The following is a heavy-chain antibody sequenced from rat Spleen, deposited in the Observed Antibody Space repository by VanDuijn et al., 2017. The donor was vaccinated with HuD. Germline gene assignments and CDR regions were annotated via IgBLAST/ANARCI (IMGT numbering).Heavy chain of an antibody. CDR1: GFTFSDYY. CDR2: ISSDGRRN. D-gene: IGHD1-4*01. CDR3: ARGDPGMG. J-gene: IGHJ3*01. V-gene: IGHV5-7*01. Sequence: EVQLMESGGGLVQPGRSMELSCAASGFTFSDYYMAWVRQAPTKGLEWVATISSDGRRNYYRDSVKGRFTISRDNAKSSLYLQMDSLRSEDTAMYYCARGDPGMGWGQGTLVTVSS.